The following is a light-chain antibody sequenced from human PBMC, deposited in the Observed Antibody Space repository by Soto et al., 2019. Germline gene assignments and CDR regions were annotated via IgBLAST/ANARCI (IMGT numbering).Light chain of an antibody. CDR3: SSYTTSNTYV. CDR2: NVS. J-gene: IGLJ1*01. V-gene: IGLV2-14*03. Sequence: QPVLTQPASVSGSPGQSITISCTGTSSDVGGYSFVSWYQQHPGKAPKVMIHNVSNRPSGVSTRFSGSKSGNTASLTISGLQAEDEADYYCSSYTTSNTYVFGSGTKLTVL. CDR1: SSDVGGYSF.